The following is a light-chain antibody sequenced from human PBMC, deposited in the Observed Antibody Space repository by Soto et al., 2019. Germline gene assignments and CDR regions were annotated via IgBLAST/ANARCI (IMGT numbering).Light chain of an antibody. V-gene: IGKV3-20*01. CDR1: QSINSNY. CDR2: GAS. CDR3: QRFGGSSLT. Sequence: EIVLTQSPGTLSLSLGERATLSCRASQSINSNYLAWYQHRPGQAPRLLIYGASSRATGIPDRFSGSGSGSDVTLTITRLEPEDFAVYYCQRFGGSSLTFGGGTKVDIK. J-gene: IGKJ4*01.